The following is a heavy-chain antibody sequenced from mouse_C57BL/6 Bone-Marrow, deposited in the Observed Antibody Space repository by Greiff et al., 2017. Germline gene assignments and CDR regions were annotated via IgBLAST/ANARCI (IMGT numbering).Heavy chain of an antibody. CDR1: GFSLTSYG. D-gene: IGHD4-1*01. J-gene: IGHJ3*01. CDR3: ARGPFLGAWFAY. CDR2: IWSGGST. V-gene: IGHV2-2*01. Sequence: QVQLKESGPGLVQPSQSLSITCTVSGFSLTSYGVHWVRQSPGKGLKWLALIWSGGSTDYNAAFISRLSISKDNSKSQVFVKMNSLQADDTAIYYCARGPFLGAWFAYWGQGTLVTVSA.